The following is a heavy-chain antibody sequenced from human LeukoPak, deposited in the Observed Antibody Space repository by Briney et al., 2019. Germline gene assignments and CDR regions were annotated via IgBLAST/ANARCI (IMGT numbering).Heavy chain of an antibody. Sequence: SVKVSCKASGGTFSSYAISWVRQAPGQGLEWMGGIIPIFGTANYAQKFQGRVTITADESTSTAYMELSSLRSEDTAVYYCAKEALGYYDSSGSYYFDYWGQGTLVTVSS. V-gene: IGHV1-69*13. CDR1: GGTFSSYA. CDR2: IIPIFGTA. CDR3: AKEALGYYDSSGSYYFDY. D-gene: IGHD3-22*01. J-gene: IGHJ4*02.